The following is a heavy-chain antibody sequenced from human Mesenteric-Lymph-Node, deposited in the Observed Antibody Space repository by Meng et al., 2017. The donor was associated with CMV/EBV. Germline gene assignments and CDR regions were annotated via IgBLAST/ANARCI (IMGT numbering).Heavy chain of an antibody. CDR3: AKETIPVTVVILDAFEI. CDR2: IRYDGSGK. CDR1: GFTFDDYG. D-gene: IGHD2/OR15-2a*01. J-gene: IGHJ3*02. Sequence: GESLKISCAASGFTFDDYGMSWVRQAPGKGLEWVSFIRYDGSGKYYGDSVKGRFTISRDNSKNTLYLQMNSLRTEDTAVYYCAKETIPVTVVILDAFEIWGQGIMVTVSS. V-gene: IGHV3-30*02.